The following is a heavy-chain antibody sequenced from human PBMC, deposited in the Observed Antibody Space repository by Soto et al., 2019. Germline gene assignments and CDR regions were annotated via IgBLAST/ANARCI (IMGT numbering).Heavy chain of an antibody. CDR3: ARPDEGSYHSNHHYYYVLDV. Sequence: SVKVSFKVSGGVFRRYAISWVRPAPGQGLEWLGGIVPIFGTTNYAQKFQGRVTIVADESTSTAYMDLSSLRSDDTAVYYCARPDEGSYHSNHHYYYVLDVWGQGTTVTVSS. CDR2: IVPIFGTT. CDR1: GGVFRRYA. D-gene: IGHD3-16*02. J-gene: IGHJ6*02. V-gene: IGHV1-69*13.